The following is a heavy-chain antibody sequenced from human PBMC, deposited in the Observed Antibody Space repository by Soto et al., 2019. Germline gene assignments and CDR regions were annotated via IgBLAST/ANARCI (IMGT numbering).Heavy chain of an antibody. CDR3: ASDHPYRGNWSFDY. Sequence: QVQLQESGPGLVKPSETLSLTCAVSGDSINSNDWWNWVRQPPGKGLEWIGEIFHGGHIHYNPSLKSRVTISIDKSKNQFSLNLTSVTAADTAVYYCASDHPYRGNWSFDYWGQGALVTVSS. CDR2: IFHGGHI. D-gene: IGHD3-16*02. V-gene: IGHV4-4*02. CDR1: GDSINSNDW. J-gene: IGHJ4*02.